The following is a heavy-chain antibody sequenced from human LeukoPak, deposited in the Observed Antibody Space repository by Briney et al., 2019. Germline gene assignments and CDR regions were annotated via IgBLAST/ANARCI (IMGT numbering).Heavy chain of an antibody. D-gene: IGHD6-19*01. CDR1: GYTFTSYY. J-gene: IGHJ2*01. CDR2: INPSGGST. CDR3: ARDPIAVAGTTPL. Sequence: GASVKVSCKASGYTFTSYYMHWVRQAPGQGLEWMGIINPSGGSTSYAQKFQGRVTITADKSTSTAYMELSSLRSEDTAVYYCARDPIAVAGTTPLWGRGTLVTVSS. V-gene: IGHV1-46*01.